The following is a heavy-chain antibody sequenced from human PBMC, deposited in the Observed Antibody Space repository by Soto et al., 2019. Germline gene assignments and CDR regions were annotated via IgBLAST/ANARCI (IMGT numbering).Heavy chain of an antibody. CDR3: AKGGGSCCFDC. D-gene: IGHD2-15*01. CDR1: GFTFSTYA. J-gene: IGHJ4*02. CDR2: ISGSGGNST. Sequence: EVQLLESGGGLVQPGGSLRLSCAASGFTFSTYAMSWVRQAPGKGLEWVSAISGSGGNSTFYGDSVKGRFTISRDNSKNPRYLEMSSLGAEDTAVYYCAKGGGSCCFDCWGQGTLVTVSS. V-gene: IGHV3-23*01.